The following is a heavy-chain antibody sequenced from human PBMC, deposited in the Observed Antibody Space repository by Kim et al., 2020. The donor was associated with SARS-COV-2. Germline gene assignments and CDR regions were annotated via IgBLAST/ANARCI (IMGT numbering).Heavy chain of an antibody. J-gene: IGHJ6*02. CDR1: GFTFSDYF. CDR3: ARDTTTAAADNYYYYGMDV. D-gene: IGHD6-13*01. V-gene: IGHV3-11*06. CDR2: ISSSSTYT. Sequence: GGSLRLSCAASGFTFSDYFMRWIRQAPGKGLEWVSYISSSSTYTNYADSVKGRFTISRDNAKNSLYLQMNSLRAEDTAVYYCARDTTTAAADNYYYYGMDVWGQGTTVTVSS.